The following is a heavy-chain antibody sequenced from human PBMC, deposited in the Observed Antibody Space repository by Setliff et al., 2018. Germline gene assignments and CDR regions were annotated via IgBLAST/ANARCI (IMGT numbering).Heavy chain of an antibody. V-gene: IGHV1-3*01. CDR3: ARGYRGYYNFWSGSQGANWFDP. Sequence: ASVKVSCKASGGTFSSYSMHWVRQAPGQRLEWMGWINAANENTQYSKKFQGRLTITRDTSANTAYMELSSLRSEDTAVYYCARGYRGYYNFWSGSQGANWFDPWGQGTLVTVSS. D-gene: IGHD3-3*01. J-gene: IGHJ5*02. CDR2: INAANENT. CDR1: GGTFSSYS.